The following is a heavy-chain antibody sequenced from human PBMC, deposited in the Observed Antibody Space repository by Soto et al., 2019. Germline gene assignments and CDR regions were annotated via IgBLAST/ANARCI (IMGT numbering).Heavy chain of an antibody. D-gene: IGHD6-6*01. CDR1: GGTFSSYA. V-gene: IGHV1-69*13. CDR2: IIPIFGTA. J-gene: IGHJ6*02. CDR3: ARVSRREYSSSYYYYYGMDV. Sequence: SVKVSCKASGGTFSSYAISWVRQAPGQGIEWMGGIIPIFGTANYAQKFQGRVTITADESTSTAYMELSSLRSEDTAVYYCARVSRREYSSSYYYYYGMDVWGQGTTVTVSS.